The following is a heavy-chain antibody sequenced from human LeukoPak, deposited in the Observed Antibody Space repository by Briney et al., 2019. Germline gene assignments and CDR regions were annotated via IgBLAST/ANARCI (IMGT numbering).Heavy chain of an antibody. CDR3: SWSGEAD. CDR1: GFTFSSYA. V-gene: IGHV3-7*01. CDR2: IKQDGSEK. J-gene: IGHJ4*02. D-gene: IGHD3-3*01. Sequence: PGGSLRLSCAASGFTFSSYAMHWVRQAPGKGLEWVADIKQDGSEKYYLDSVKGRFTISTDNAKNLPSLEMNSLRVEDTAVYYCSWSGEADWGQGTLVTVSS.